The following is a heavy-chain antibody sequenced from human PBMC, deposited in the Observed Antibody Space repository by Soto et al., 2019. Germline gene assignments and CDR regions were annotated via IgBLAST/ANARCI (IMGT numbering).Heavy chain of an antibody. CDR2: ISSSSSYI. CDR3: ERDRGAVAAVALCYYVYMDV. V-gene: IGHV3-21*01. J-gene: IGHJ6*03. Sequence: EVQLVESGGGLVKPGGSLRLSCAASGFTFSRYSMNWVRQAPGKGLEWVSSISSSSSYIYYADSVKGRFTISRDNAKDSLYLQMNSLRAEDTVLYYCERDRGAVAAVALCYYVYMDVWGKGTTVTVSS. CDR1: GFTFSRYS. D-gene: IGHD2-15*01.